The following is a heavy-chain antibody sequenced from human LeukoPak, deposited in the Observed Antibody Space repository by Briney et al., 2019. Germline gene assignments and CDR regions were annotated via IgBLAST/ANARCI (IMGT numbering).Heavy chain of an antibody. CDR3: ARHRDIDWLRPLDHDAFDI. V-gene: IGHV5-51*01. CDR2: IYPGDSDT. Sequence: GKSLKISCKGSGYDFSTFRIGWVRQMPGKGLEWMGIIYPGDSDTRYSPSFQGQVTISADKSINTAYLQWSGLKTSDNAMYYCARHRDIDWLRPLDHDAFDIWGQGTMVTVSS. J-gene: IGHJ3*02. D-gene: IGHD5-12*01. CDR1: GYDFSTFR.